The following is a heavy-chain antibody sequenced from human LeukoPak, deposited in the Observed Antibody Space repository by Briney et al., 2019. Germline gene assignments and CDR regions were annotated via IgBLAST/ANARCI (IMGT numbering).Heavy chain of an antibody. J-gene: IGHJ4*02. Sequence: GRSLRLSCAASGFTFSTYAMHWVRQAPGKGLEYVSAISTDGSGTYYASSVKGRFTISRDNSKNTLYLQMGSLRSEDMAVYYCARWSSASCYDYWGQGALVSVSS. CDR3: ARWSSASCYDY. D-gene: IGHD2-2*01. CDR1: GFTFSTYA. CDR2: ISTDGSGT. V-gene: IGHV3-64*01.